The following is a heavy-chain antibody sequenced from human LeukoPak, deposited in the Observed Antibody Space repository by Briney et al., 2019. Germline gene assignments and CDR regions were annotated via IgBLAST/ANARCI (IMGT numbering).Heavy chain of an antibody. Sequence: SETLSLTCAVYGGSFSGYYWSWIRQPPGKGLEWIGEINHSGSTNYNPSLKSRVTISVDTSKNQFSLKLSSVTAADTAVYYCARVRYGDLDYWGQGTLVTVSS. V-gene: IGHV4-34*01. CDR2: INHSGST. J-gene: IGHJ4*02. CDR1: GGSFSGYY. D-gene: IGHD4-17*01. CDR3: ARVRYGDLDY.